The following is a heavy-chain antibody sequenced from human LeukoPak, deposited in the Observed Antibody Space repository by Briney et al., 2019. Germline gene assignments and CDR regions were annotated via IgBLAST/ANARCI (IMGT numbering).Heavy chain of an antibody. V-gene: IGHV3-21*01. Sequence: GGSLRLSCAASGFTSSSYSMNWVRQAPGKGLEWVSSISSSSYIYYADSVKGRFTISRDNAKKSLYLQMNSLSAEDTAVYYCARDKVEPNDYGDYGPDYYYYGMDVWGQGTTVTASS. CDR3: ARDKVEPNDYGDYGPDYYYYGMDV. CDR1: GFTSSSYS. CDR2: ISSSSYI. J-gene: IGHJ6*02. D-gene: IGHD4-17*01.